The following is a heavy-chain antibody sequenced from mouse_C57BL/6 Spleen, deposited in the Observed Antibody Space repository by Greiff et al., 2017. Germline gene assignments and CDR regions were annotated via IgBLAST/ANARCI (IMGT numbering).Heavy chain of an antibody. J-gene: IGHJ3*01. V-gene: IGHV1-81*01. D-gene: IGHD2-10*02. CDR3: AREGYGNSPFAY. CDR1: GYTFTSYG. CDR2: IYPRSGNT. Sequence: QVQLQQSGAELARPGASVKLSCKASGYTFTSYGISWVKQRTGQGLEWIGEIYPRSGNTYYNEKFKGKATLTADKCSSTAYMELRSLTSEDSAVYVCAREGYGNSPFAYWGQGTLVTVSA.